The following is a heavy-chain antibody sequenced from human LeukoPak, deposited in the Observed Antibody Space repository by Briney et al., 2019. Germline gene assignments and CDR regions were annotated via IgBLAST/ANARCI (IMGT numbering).Heavy chain of an antibody. Sequence: HPGGSLRLSCAASGFTFSSYAMSWVRQAPGKGLEWVSVIYSGGSTYYADSVKGRFTISRDNSKNTLYLQMNSLRAEDTAVYYCAITNWGSFGFDYWGQGTLVTVSS. V-gene: IGHV3-53*01. CDR1: GFTFSSYA. CDR2: IYSGGST. J-gene: IGHJ4*02. CDR3: AITNWGSFGFDY. D-gene: IGHD7-27*01.